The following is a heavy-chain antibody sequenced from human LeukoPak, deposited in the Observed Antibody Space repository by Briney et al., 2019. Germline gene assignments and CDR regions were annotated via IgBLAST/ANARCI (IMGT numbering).Heavy chain of an antibody. CDR3: ARDHEYSSGWYQYYFDY. D-gene: IGHD6-19*01. V-gene: IGHV3-21*01. CDR2: ISSSSSYI. J-gene: IGHJ4*02. Sequence: GGSLRLSCAASGFTFSSYSMNWVRQAPGKGLEWVSSISSSSSYIYYADSVKGRFTISRDNAKNSLYLQMNSLRAEDTAVYYCARDHEYSSGWYQYYFDYWGQGTLVTVSS. CDR1: GFTFSSYS.